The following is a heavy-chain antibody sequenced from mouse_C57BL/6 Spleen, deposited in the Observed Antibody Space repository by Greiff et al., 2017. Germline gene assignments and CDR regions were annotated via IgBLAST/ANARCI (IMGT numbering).Heavy chain of an antibody. CDR3: LHDYGSSRYYAMDY. V-gene: IGHV1-15*01. D-gene: IGHD1-1*01. CDR2: IDPETGGT. J-gene: IGHJ4*01. CDR1: GYTFTDYE. Sequence: QVQLQQSGAELVRPGASVTLSCKASGYTFTDYEMHWVKQTPVHGLEWIGAIDPETGGTAYNQKFKGKAILTADKSSSTAYMELRSLTSEDSAVYYCLHDYGSSRYYAMDYWGQGTSVTVS.